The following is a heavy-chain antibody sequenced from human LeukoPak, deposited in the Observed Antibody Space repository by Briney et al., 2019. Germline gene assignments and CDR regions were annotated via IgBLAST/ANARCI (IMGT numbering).Heavy chain of an antibody. CDR1: GFTFSSYA. CDR2: ISYDGSNK. J-gene: IGHJ4*02. Sequence: GGSLRLSCAASGFTFSSYAMHWVRQAPGKGLEWVAVISYDGSNKYYADPVKGRFTISRDNSKNTLYLQMNSLRAEDTAVYYCARDGEDTAMVAYFDYWGQGTLVTVSS. D-gene: IGHD5-18*01. V-gene: IGHV3-30-3*01. CDR3: ARDGEDTAMVAYFDY.